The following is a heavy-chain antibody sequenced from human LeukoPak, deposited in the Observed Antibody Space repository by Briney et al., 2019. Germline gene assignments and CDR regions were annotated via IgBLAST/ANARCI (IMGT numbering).Heavy chain of an antibody. J-gene: IGHJ4*02. CDR2: IYYSGNT. CDR3: AAGSQSTALIK. Sequence: PSETLSLTCTVSGGSISSYYWSWIRQPPGKGLEWIGYIYYSGNTNNNPSLKSRLTISIDTSKNQFSLKLSSVTAADTAVYYCAAGSQSTALIKWGQGTLVTVSS. V-gene: IGHV4-59*01. D-gene: IGHD5-18*01. CDR1: GGSISSYY.